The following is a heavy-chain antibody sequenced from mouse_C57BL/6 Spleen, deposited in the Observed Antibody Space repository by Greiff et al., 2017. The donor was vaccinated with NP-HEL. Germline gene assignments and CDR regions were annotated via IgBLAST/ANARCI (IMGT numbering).Heavy chain of an antibody. CDR2: IYPGSGNT. CDR3: ARITTDAMDY. Sequence: LQESGPELVKPGASVKISCKASGYSFTSYYIHWVKQRPGQGLEWIGWIYPGSGNTKYNEKFKGKATLTADTSSSTAYMQLSSLTSEDSAVYYCARITTDAMDYWGQGTSVTVSS. CDR1: GYSFTSYY. V-gene: IGHV1-66*01. D-gene: IGHD1-1*01. J-gene: IGHJ4*01.